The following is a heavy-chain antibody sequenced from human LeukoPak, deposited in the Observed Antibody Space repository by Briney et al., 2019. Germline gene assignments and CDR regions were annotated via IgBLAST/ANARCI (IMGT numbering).Heavy chain of an antibody. CDR1: WFTVSSNY. CDR2: IYSGGST. D-gene: IGHD3-10*01. V-gene: IGHV3-53*01. J-gene: IGHJ4*02. Sequence: GGSLRFSCVASWFTVSSNYMSWVRQAPGKGLEWVSVIYSGGSTYYADSVKGRFTISRDNSKNTLYLQMNSLRAEDTAVYYCATWFGELLSDYFDYWGQGTLVTVSS. CDR3: ATWFGELLSDYFDY.